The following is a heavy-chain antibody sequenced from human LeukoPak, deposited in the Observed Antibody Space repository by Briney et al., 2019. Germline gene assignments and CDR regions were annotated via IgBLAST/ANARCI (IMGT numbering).Heavy chain of an antibody. CDR1: GFTFSSYA. Sequence: PGGSLRLSCAASGFTFSSYAMSWVRQAPGKGLEWVSVLSGSGDSTHYADSVKGRVTISRDNSKDTLYLQMNSLRAEDTAIYYCAKVWSSSWSPFDYWGQGTLVTVSS. D-gene: IGHD6-13*01. CDR3: AKVWSSSWSPFDY. V-gene: IGHV3-23*01. J-gene: IGHJ4*02. CDR2: LSGSGDST.